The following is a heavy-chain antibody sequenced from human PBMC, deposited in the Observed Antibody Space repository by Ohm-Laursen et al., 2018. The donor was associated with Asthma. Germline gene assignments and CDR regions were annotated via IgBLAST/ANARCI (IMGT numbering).Heavy chain of an antibody. CDR2: ISSSSTI. Sequence: SLRLSCAASGFTFSSYSMNWVRQAPGEGLEWVSYISSSSTIYYADSVKGRFTISRDNAKNSLYLQMNSLRDEDTAVYYCARDGWGYDYWGQGTLVTVSS. V-gene: IGHV3-48*02. D-gene: IGHD7-27*01. CDR3: ARDGWGYDY. CDR1: GFTFSSYS. J-gene: IGHJ4*02.